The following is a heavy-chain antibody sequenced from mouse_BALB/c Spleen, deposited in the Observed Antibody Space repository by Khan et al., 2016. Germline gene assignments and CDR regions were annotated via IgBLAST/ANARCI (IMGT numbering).Heavy chain of an antibody. CDR2: IWPGGST. Sequence: QVQLQESGPGLVAPSPSLSITCTVSGFSLTNSGVHWIRQPPGKGLEWLGVIWPGGSTDYNSALMYRLCLPQDNSKNHVFLILISLQTDDTAMYYCAIDGQDYDTWFAAWGQGAVVIVSA. CDR1: GFSLTNSG. D-gene: IGHD2-4*01. CDR3: AIDGQDYDTWFAA. V-gene: IGHV2-9*02. J-gene: IGHJ3*01.